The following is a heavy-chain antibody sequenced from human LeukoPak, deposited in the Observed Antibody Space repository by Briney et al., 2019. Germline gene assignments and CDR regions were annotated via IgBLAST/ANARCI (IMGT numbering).Heavy chain of an antibody. CDR3: ARDFGTTGWHTFDY. Sequence: SQTLSLTCVVSGDSVSSKNGAWNWIRQSPSRGLVGLGRKYYRTKWYNDYAESMEGRMTISQDTSKNQYSLHLNSVTPDDTAVYYCARDFGTTGWHTFDYWGQGTLVTVSS. J-gene: IGHJ4*02. V-gene: IGHV6-1*01. CDR1: GDSVSSKNGA. CDR2: KYYRTKWYN. D-gene: IGHD6-19*01.